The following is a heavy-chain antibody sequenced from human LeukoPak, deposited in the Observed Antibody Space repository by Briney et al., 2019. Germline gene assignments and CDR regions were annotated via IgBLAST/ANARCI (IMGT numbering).Heavy chain of an antibody. V-gene: IGHV3-30*14. CDR3: ASAHSSSLAIDY. CDR2: ISYDGSNK. CDR1: GFAFSSYA. D-gene: IGHD3-22*01. Sequence: HPGGSLRLSCAASGFAFSSYAMHWVRQAPGKGLEWVAVISYDGSNKYYADSVKGRFTISRDNAKNSLYLQMNSLRAEDTAVYYCASAHSSSLAIDYWGQGILVTVSS. J-gene: IGHJ4*02.